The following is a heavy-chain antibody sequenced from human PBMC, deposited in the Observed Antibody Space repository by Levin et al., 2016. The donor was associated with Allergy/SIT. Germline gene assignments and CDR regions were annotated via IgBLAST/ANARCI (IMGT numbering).Heavy chain of an antibody. D-gene: IGHD2-15*01. CDR1: GFTFSSYA. CDR2: ISGSGGST. V-gene: IGHV3-23*01. CDR3: ANEYCTGGSCNYGHV. Sequence: GESLKISCAASGFTFSSYAMSWVRQAPGKGLEWVSAISGSGGSTYYADSVKGRFTISRDNSKNTLYLQMNSLRVEDSAVYYCANEYCTGGSCNYGHVWGQGTTVTVSS. J-gene: IGHJ6*02.